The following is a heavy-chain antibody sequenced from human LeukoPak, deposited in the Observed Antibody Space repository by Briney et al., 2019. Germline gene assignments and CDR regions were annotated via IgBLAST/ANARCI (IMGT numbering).Heavy chain of an antibody. CDR1: GFTFSSYW. J-gene: IGHJ4*02. V-gene: IGHV3-74*01. Sequence: GGSLRLSCAASGFTFSSYWMNWVRQAPGKGLVWVSRIASDGSSTTYADSVKGRFSISRDNAKNTLYLQMNSLRAEDTAVYYCASAIESNFDYWGQGTLVTVSS. CDR3: ASAIESNFDY. CDR2: IASDGSST.